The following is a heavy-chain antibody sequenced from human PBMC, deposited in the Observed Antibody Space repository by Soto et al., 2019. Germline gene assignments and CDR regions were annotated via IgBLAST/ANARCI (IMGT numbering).Heavy chain of an antibody. V-gene: IGHV3-7*03. J-gene: IGHJ4*02. CDR2: INQDGSER. CDR1: GLTFRNDW. CDR3: AVYGYGVSAAAY. D-gene: IGHD4-17*01. Sequence: GGTLRLSCAGSGLTFRNDWLSWVRQAPGKGLEWVANINQDGSERYYVDSVRGRFTISRDNVENSLYLQLNSLRPEDTAVYYCAVYGYGVSAAAYWGQGTLVTVSS.